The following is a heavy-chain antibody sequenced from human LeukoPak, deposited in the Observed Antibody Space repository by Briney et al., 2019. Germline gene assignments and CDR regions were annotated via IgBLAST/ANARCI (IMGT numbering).Heavy chain of an antibody. CDR2: INSDGSNT. J-gene: IGHJ5*02. CDR1: GFTFSSYW. CDR3: GREGIAP. D-gene: IGHD6-13*01. Sequence: PGGSLRLSCAASGFTFSSYWMHWVRQAPGKGLVWVSRINSDGSNTNSADSVKGRFTISRDNAKNTRYLQMNSLRAEDTAVYYCGREGIAPWGQGTLVTVSS. V-gene: IGHV3-74*01.